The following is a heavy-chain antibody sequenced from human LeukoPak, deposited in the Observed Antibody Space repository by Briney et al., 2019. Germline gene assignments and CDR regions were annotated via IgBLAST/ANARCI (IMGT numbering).Heavy chain of an antibody. J-gene: IGHJ6*02. CDR1: GYPFDNYG. D-gene: IGHD1-26*01. CDR2: ISAYNGNT. Sequence: ASVKVSCKASGYPFDNYGLSWVRQAPGQGLEWMGWISAYNGNTNYAQKFQGRVTITADESTSTAYMELSSLRSEDTAVYYCARAEGIVPEYYYGMDVWGQGTAVTVSS. V-gene: IGHV1-18*01. CDR3: ARAEGIVPEYYYGMDV.